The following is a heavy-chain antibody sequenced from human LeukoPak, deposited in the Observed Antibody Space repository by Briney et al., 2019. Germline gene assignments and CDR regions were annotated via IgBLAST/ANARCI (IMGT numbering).Heavy chain of an antibody. D-gene: IGHD2-2*01. CDR2: INHSGST. V-gene: IGHV4-34*01. J-gene: IGHJ4*02. CDR1: GGSFSGYY. CDR3: AGAACSSTSCWAWPYSSSLSFDY. Sequence: SETLSLTCAVYGGSFSGYYWSWIRQPPGKGLEWIGEINHSGSTNYNPSLKSRVTISVDTSKNQFSLKLSSVTAADTAVYYCAGAACSSTSCWAWPYSSSLSFDYWGQGTLVTVSS.